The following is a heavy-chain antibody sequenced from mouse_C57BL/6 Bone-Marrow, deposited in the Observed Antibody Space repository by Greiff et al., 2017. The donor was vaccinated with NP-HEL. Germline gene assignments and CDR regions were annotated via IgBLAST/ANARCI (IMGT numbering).Heavy chain of an antibody. CDR3: ARSNHWYVDV. V-gene: IGHV1-66*01. CDR1: GYSFTSYY. CDR2: IYPGSGNT. J-gene: IGHJ1*03. Sequence: QVQLQQSGPELVKPGASVKISCKASGYSFTSYYIHWVKQRPGQGLEWIGWIYPGSGNTKYNETFKGQATLTADTSSSTAYMQLSSVTTEDTAVYYCARSNHWYVDVWGTGTTVTVSS. D-gene: IGHD2-5*01.